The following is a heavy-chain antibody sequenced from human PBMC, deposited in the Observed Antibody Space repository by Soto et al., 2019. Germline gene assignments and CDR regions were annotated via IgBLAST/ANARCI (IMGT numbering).Heavy chain of an antibody. J-gene: IGHJ4*02. CDR2: IYWDDDK. CDR1: GFSVSSSGEG. Sequence: QITLKESGPTLVKPTQTLTLTCTVSGFSVSSSGEGVGWIRQPPGKALEWLALIYWDDDKRYSPSLKSRLTITKDTSKNQVVLTLTNMDXXXXXTXXXAXXXXXXXXXXXXXXFDFWGQGTLVTVSS. V-gene: IGHV2-5*02. CDR3: AXXXXXXXXXXXXXXFDF.